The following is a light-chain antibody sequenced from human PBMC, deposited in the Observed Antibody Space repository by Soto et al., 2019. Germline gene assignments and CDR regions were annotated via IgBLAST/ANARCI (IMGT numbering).Light chain of an antibody. V-gene: IGKV3-20*01. CDR2: AAG. CDR1: QNVDSSY. J-gene: IGKJ2*01. CDR3: QQYRSSPLT. Sequence: EIVLTQSPGTLALSPGERATRSCRASQNVDSSYLAWYQQKPGQAPRLLIYAAGSRAAAIPDRFSGRGSGTDVTLTISSLEPEDFAVYYCQQYRSSPLTFGQGTELEIK.